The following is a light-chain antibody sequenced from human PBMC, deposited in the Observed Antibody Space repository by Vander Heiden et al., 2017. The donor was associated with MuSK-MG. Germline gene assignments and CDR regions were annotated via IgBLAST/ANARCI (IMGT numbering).Light chain of an antibody. CDR1: QSITTY. CDR3: QQTDSDPRT. Sequence: DIQMPHSPSSLSASVRDTVTITCRASQSITTYLNWYQQKPGEAPKLLIYAASTLKIGVRSAFSGSGSAMDFTLSISRMQTADYATYHCQQTDSDPRTFGEGTKVEIK. V-gene: IGKV1-39*01. CDR2: AAS. J-gene: IGKJ4*02.